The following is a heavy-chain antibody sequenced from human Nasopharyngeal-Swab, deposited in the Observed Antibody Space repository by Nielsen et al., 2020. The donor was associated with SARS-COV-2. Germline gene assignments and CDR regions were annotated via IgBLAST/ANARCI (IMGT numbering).Heavy chain of an antibody. CDR1: GFTFSNAW. D-gene: IGHD6-19*01. CDR3: ANGDTVAGTGY. CDR2: ISGSGGST. J-gene: IGHJ4*02. Sequence: GESLKISCAASGFTFSNAWMNWVRQAPGKGLEWVSAISGSGGSTYYADSVKGRFTISRDNSKNTLYLQMNSLRAEDTAVYYCANGDTVAGTGYWGQGTLVTVSS. V-gene: IGHV3-23*01.